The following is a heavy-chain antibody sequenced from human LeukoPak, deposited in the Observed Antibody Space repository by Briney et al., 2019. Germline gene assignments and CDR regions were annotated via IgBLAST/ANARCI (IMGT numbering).Heavy chain of an antibody. CDR1: GYTFTSYY. Sequence: ASVKVSCKASGYTFTSYYMHWVRQAPGQGLGWMGIINPSGGSTSYAQKFQGRVTMTRDMSTSTVYMELSSLRSEDTAVYYCARGWVPTVTANWFDPWGQGTLVTVSS. D-gene: IGHD4-17*01. J-gene: IGHJ5*02. V-gene: IGHV1-46*01. CDR3: ARGWVPTVTANWFDP. CDR2: INPSGGST.